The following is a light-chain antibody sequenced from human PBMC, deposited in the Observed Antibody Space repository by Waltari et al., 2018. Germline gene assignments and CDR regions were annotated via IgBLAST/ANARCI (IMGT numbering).Light chain of an antibody. V-gene: IGKV3-11*01. Sequence: ETVLTQSPATLSLSPGERATLSSRASQSVSRYLAWYQQKPGQAPRLLIYDASNRATGIPARFSGSGSGTDFTLTISSLEPEDFAVYYCQQRSNWLFTFGPGTKVDIK. CDR1: QSVSRY. CDR2: DAS. CDR3: QQRSNWLFT. J-gene: IGKJ3*01.